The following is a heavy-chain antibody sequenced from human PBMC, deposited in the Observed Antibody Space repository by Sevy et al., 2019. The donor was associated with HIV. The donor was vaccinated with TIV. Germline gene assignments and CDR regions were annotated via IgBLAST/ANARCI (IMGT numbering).Heavy chain of an antibody. CDR3: ARSYSSSWYILYYFEY. D-gene: IGHD6-13*01. CDR1: GFSFSSYS. J-gene: IGHJ4*02. Sequence: GGSLRLSCAASGFSFSSYSVSWVRQAPGKGLEWVASIGSSNSYIYYADPVKGRFTISRDNATNSLFLHMNTLRAEDTAVYYCARSYSSSWYILYYFEYWGQGTPVTVSS. CDR2: IGSSNSYI. V-gene: IGHV3-21*01.